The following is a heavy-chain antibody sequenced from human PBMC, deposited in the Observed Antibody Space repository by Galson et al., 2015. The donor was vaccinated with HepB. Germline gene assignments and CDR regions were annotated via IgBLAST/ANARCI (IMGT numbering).Heavy chain of an antibody. Sequence: SLRLSCAPSGFTFSSYTMHWVRQAPGKGPEWVAAIWHDGSNKYYAHSVKGRFTISRDNAKNTLTLQMKSLRVEDTAIYYCAKEKHGYCGGGTCYTLNHWGQGTPVTVSS. CDR3: AKEKHGYCGGGTCYTLNH. CDR1: GFTFSSYT. V-gene: IGHV3-33*03. J-gene: IGHJ4*02. CDR2: IWHDGSNK. D-gene: IGHD2-21*01.